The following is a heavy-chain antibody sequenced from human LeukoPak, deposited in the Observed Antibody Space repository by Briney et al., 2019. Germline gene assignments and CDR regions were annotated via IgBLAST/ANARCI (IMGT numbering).Heavy chain of an antibody. D-gene: IGHD1-26*01. J-gene: IGHJ4*02. CDR2: ISGSGGST. Sequence: GGSLRLSCAASGFTFSTYAMSWVRQTPEKGLEWVSAISGSGGSTTYADSVKGRFTISRDNAKSTLYLQMNSLRAEDTAVYYCARGLGSPTDYWGQGTLVTVSS. CDR1: GFTFSTYA. V-gene: IGHV3-23*01. CDR3: ARGLGSPTDY.